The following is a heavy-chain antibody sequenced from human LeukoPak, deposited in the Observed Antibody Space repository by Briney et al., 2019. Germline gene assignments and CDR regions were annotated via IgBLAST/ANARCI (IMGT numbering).Heavy chain of an antibody. CDR1: GFTFSSYS. V-gene: IGHV3-21*01. CDR2: ISSSSSYI. CDR3: ARRDYGDYLG. J-gene: IGHJ4*02. D-gene: IGHD4-17*01. Sequence: GGSLRLSCAAPGFTFSSYSMNWVRQAPGKGLEWVSSISSSSSYIYYADSVEGRFTISRENAKNSLYLQMNSLRAEDTAVYYCARRDYGDYLGWGQGTLVTVSS.